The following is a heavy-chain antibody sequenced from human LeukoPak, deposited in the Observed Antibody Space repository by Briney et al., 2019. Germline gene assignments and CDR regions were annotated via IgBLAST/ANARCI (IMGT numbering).Heavy chain of an antibody. D-gene: IGHD6-6*01. Sequence: PGGSLRLSCAASGFTFSSYSMNWVRQAPGKGLEWVSSISSSSSYIYYADSVKGRFTISRDNAKNSLYLQMNSLRAEDTAVYYCVRDFPGSSSVDYWGQGTLVTVSS. J-gene: IGHJ4*02. CDR2: ISSSSSYI. CDR1: GFTFSSYS. CDR3: VRDFPGSSSVDY. V-gene: IGHV3-21*01.